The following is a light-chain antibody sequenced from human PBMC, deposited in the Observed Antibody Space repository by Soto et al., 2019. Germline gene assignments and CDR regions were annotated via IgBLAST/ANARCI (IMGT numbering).Light chain of an antibody. Sequence: QSVLTQPASVSGSPGQSITISCTGTSSDVGSYNLVSWYQQHPGKAPKLMIYEGSKRPSGVSNRFSGSKSGNTASLTISGLQAEDEAVYYCCSYASGSTYVFGTGTKVTVL. V-gene: IGLV2-23*01. CDR2: EGS. CDR3: CSYASGSTYV. J-gene: IGLJ1*01. CDR1: SSDVGSYNL.